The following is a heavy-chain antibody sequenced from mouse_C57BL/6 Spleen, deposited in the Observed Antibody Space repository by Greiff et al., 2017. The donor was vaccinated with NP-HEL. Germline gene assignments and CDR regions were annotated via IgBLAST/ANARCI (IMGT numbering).Heavy chain of an antibody. CDR1: GFTFSDHG. CDR2: ISSGSSTI. V-gene: IGHV5-17*01. CDR3: ARTGNYYGGAEHWYFDV. Sequence: EVKLMESGGGLVKPGGSLKLSCAASGFTFSDHGMHWVRQAPEKGLEWVAYISSGSSTIYYADTVKGRFTISRDNAKNTLFLQMTSLRSEDTAMYYCARTGNYYGGAEHWYFDVWGTGTTVTVSS. J-gene: IGHJ1*03. D-gene: IGHD1-1*01.